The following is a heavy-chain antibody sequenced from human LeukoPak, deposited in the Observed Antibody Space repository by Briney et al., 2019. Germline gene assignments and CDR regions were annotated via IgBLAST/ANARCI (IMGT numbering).Heavy chain of an antibody. D-gene: IGHD3-3*01. CDR3: ARDPKVGYDFWSGSNWFDP. Sequence: GGSLRLSCAASGFTFSSYAMHWVRQAPGKGLEWVAVISYDGSNKYYADSVKGRFTISRDNSKNTLYLQMNSLRAEDTAVYYCARDPKVGYDFWSGSNWFDPWGQGTLVTVSS. CDR2: ISYDGSNK. V-gene: IGHV3-30*01. J-gene: IGHJ5*02. CDR1: GFTFSSYA.